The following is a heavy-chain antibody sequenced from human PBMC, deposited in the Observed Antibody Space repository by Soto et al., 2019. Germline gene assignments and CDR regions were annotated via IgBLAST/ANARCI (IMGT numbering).Heavy chain of an antibody. D-gene: IGHD3-22*01. V-gene: IGHV3-23*01. J-gene: IGHJ5*02. CDR1: GFTSSSYA. Sequence: PGGSLRLSCAASGFTSSSYAMSWVRPAPGKGLEWVSTISGTGGGTFYAGSVKGRFTISRDNSKNTLYLQMHRLRADDSAIYFCAVGRHKTSGSNTWFDPWGRGTQVTVSS. CDR3: AVGRHKTSGSNTWFDP. CDR2: ISGTGGGT.